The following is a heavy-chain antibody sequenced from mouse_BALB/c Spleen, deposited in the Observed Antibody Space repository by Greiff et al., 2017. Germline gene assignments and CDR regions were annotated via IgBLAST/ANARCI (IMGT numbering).Heavy chain of an antibody. CDR3: ARGWYAMDY. D-gene: IGHD2-3*01. V-gene: IGHV3-2*02. CDR1: GYSITSDYA. CDR2: ISYSGST. J-gene: IGHJ4*01. Sequence: VQLQQSGPGLVKPSQSLSLTCTVTGYSITSDYAWNWIRQFPGNKLEWMGYISYSGSTSYNPSLKSRISITRDTSKNQFFLQLNSVTTEDTATYYCARGWYAMDYWGQGTSVTVSS.